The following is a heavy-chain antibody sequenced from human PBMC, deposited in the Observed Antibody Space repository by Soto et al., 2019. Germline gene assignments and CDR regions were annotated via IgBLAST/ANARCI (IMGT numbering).Heavy chain of an antibody. V-gene: IGHV1-18*01. J-gene: IGHJ4*02. D-gene: IGHD2-15*01. CDR3: ARDWYRGSCDY. CDR2: ISAYNGNT. Sequence: QVQLVQSGAEVKKPGASVKVSCKAAGYTFTSYGISWVRQAHGQGREWMGWISAYNGNTNYAQKLQGRVTMTTDTSTSTDYMELRSLRYDDTAVYYCARDWYRGSCDYWGQGTLVTVSS. CDR1: GYTFTSYG.